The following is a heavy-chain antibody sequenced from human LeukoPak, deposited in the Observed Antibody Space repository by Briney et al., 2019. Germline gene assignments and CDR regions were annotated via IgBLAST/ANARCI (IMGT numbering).Heavy chain of an antibody. CDR1: GYTFTGYY. Sequence: ASVKVSCKASGYTFTGYYMHWVRQAPGQGLEWMGWINPNSGGTNYAQKFQGRVTMTRETSISTAYMELSRLRSDDPAVYYWARGSDPPYYYYMDVGGKGTTVTVSS. CDR2: INPNSGGT. J-gene: IGHJ6*03. CDR3: ARGSDPPYYYYMDV. V-gene: IGHV1-2*02. D-gene: IGHD3-3*01.